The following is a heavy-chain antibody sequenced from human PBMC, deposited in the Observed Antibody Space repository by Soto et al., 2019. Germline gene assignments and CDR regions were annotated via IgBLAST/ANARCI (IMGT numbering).Heavy chain of an antibody. D-gene: IGHD3-22*01. CDR1: GFMFGTYW. CDR2: IKHDGNEK. V-gene: IGHV3-7*01. J-gene: IGHJ6*02. Sequence: PGGSLRLSCAATGFMFGTYWMSWVRQAPGKGLEWVANIKHDGNEKYYADSVKGRFTVSRDNVKNFLHLQMSSLRGDGTGVYFCVRATLSWGHYYFRGLDVWGQGTTVTVSS. CDR3: VRATLSWGHYYFRGLDV.